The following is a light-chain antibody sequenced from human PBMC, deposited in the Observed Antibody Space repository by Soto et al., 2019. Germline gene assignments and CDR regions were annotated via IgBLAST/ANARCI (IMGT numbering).Light chain of an antibody. CDR1: KSINSW. CDR2: KAS. CDR3: QQYSNYPYT. V-gene: IGKV1-5*03. Sequence: DIQMTQSPSTLSASVGDRVTITCRASKSINSWLAWYQQKPGKAPKLLIYKASSLESGVPSRFSGSGSGTEFTLTISSLQPDDFAKYYCQQYSNYPYTFGQGTKLEIK. J-gene: IGKJ2*01.